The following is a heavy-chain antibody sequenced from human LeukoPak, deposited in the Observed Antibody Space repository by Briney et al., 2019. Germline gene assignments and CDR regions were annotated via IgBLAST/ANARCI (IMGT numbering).Heavy chain of an antibody. V-gene: IGHV3-23*01. Sequence: TGGSLRLSCAASGFTFSSYAMSWVRQAPGKGLEWVSAISGSGGSTYYADSVKGRFTISRDNYKNTLYLQMNSLRAEDTAVYYCIGYFDLGAFDIWGQGTMVTVSS. J-gene: IGHJ3*02. CDR1: GFTFSSYA. CDR3: IGYFDLGAFDI. D-gene: IGHD3-9*01. CDR2: ISGSGGST.